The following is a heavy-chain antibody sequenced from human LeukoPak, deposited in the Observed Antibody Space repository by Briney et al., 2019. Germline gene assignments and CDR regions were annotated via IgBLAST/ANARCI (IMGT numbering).Heavy chain of an antibody. D-gene: IGHD3-10*01. Sequence: ISSSGSTIYYADSVKGRLTISRDNAKNSLYLQMNSLRAEDTAVYYCAKLHLSRSGDYWGQGTLVTVSS. V-gene: IGHV3-11*01. CDR3: AKLHLSRSGDY. J-gene: IGHJ4*02. CDR2: ISSSGSTI.